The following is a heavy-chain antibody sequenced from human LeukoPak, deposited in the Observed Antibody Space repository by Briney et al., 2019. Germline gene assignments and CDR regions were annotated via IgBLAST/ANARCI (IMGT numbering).Heavy chain of an antibody. D-gene: IGHD5-24*01. J-gene: IGHJ3*02. CDR3: ARDKREGAFDI. CDR1: GDSISSGAYY. V-gene: IGHV4-31*03. Sequence: SQTLSLTCTVSGDSISSGAYYWSWIRQHPGKGLEWIGYISYSGNTYYNPSLRSRLTMSVDTSKNQFSLELSSVTAADTAMYYCARDKREGAFDIWGQGTMVTVSS. CDR2: ISYSGNT.